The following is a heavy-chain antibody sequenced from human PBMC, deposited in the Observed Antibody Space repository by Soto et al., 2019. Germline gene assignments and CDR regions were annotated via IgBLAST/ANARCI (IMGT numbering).Heavy chain of an antibody. Sequence: SETLSLTCAVSGYSISSGYYWGWIRQPPGKGLEWIGSIYHSGSTYYNPSLKSRVTISVDTSKNQFSLKLSSVTAADTAVYYCASDLGGYYYGMDVWGQGTTVTVSS. D-gene: IGHD3-16*01. CDR1: GYSISSGYY. CDR3: ASDLGGYYYGMDV. J-gene: IGHJ6*02. CDR2: IYHSGST. V-gene: IGHV4-38-2*01.